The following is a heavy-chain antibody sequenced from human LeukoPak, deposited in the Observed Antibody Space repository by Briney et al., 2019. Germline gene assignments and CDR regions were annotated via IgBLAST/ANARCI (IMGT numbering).Heavy chain of an antibody. CDR1: GGSFSGYY. Sequence: SETLSLTCAVYGGSFSGYYWSWIRQPPGKGLEWIGEINHSGSTNYNPSLKSRVTISVDTSKNQFSLKLSSVTAADTAVYYCAGAPHYYGSVVFDYWGQGTLVTVSS. V-gene: IGHV4-34*01. D-gene: IGHD3-10*01. CDR3: AGAPHYYGSVVFDY. J-gene: IGHJ4*02. CDR2: INHSGST.